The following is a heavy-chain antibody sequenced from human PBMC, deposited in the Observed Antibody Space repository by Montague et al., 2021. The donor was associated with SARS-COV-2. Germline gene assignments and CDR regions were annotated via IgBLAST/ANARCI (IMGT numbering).Heavy chain of an antibody. CDR2: INYGGST. CDR3: ARGAPGY. D-gene: IGHD1-1*01. V-gene: IGHV4-34*01. Sequence: SETLSLTCAVYGGSFSDYHWTWIRQSPGGGLEWIGQINYGGSTKYNPSLRSRVTISIDTSKNQFSLKLTSVTAVDTAVYYCARGAPGYWGQGTLVTVSS. J-gene: IGHJ4*02. CDR1: GGSFSDYH.